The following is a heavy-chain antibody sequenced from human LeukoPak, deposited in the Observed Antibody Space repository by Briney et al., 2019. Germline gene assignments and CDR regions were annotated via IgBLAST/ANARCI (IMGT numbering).Heavy chain of an antibody. CDR2: ISYDGSNK. J-gene: IGHJ3*02. Sequence: GGSLRLSCAASGFTFSDHFMSWIRQAPGKGLEWVAVISYDGSNKYYADSVKGRFTISRDNSKNTLYLQMNSLRAEDTAVYYCARGQLEHSAFDIWGQGTMVTVSS. D-gene: IGHD1-1*01. V-gene: IGHV3-30-3*01. CDR3: ARGQLEHSAFDI. CDR1: GFTFSDHF.